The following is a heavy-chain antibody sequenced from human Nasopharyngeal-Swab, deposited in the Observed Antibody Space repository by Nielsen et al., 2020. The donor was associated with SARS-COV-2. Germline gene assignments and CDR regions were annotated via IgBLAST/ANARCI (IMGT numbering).Heavy chain of an antibody. CDR1: GFTFRSYG. CDR2: ISYDGSNK. J-gene: IGHJ4*02. Sequence: GESLKTFCAAPGFTFRSYGMHWVRQAPGKGLEWVAAISYDGSNKYYADSVKGRFTISRDNSKNTLSLQMNSLRAEDTAVYNCASSPLDSSDHYYGFDYWGQGILVTVSS. V-gene: IGHV3-30*03. CDR3: ASSPLDSSDHYYGFDY. D-gene: IGHD3-22*01.